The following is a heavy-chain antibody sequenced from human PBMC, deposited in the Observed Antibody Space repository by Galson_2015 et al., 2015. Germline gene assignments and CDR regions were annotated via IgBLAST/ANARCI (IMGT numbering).Heavy chain of an antibody. CDR3: ASHSRDAFDI. V-gene: IGHV3-30*04. D-gene: IGHD2-21*01. J-gene: IGHJ3*02. CDR2: ISYDGSNK. CDR1: GFTFSSYA. Sequence: SLRLSCAASGFTFSSYAMHWVRQAPGKGLEWVAVISYDGSNKYYADSVKGRFTISRDNSKNTLYLQMNSLRAEDTAVYYCASHSRDAFDIWGQGTMVTVSS.